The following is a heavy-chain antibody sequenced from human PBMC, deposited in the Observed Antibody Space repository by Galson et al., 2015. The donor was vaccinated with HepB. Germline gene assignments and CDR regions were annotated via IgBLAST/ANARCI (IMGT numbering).Heavy chain of an antibody. J-gene: IGHJ5*02. CDR2: VTGSGSKT. D-gene: IGHD1-26*01. V-gene: IGHV3-23*01. CDR3: AKGGAS. CDR1: GFTFSSYD. Sequence: SLRLSCATSGFTFSSYDMNWVRQAPGKGLEWVSGVTGSGSKTYYADSVKGRFTISRDNSKNTLYLQLNSVRAEDTAVYYCAKGGASWGQGTLVTVSS.